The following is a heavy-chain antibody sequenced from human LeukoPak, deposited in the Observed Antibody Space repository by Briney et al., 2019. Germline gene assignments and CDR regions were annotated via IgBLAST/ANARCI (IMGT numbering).Heavy chain of an antibody. CDR1: GFSLSTSGVR. J-gene: IGHJ3*02. CDR2: IDWDDDK. CDR3: ARMVESRSSYDAFDI. V-gene: IGHV2-70*04. D-gene: IGHD1-26*01. Sequence: SGPALVKPTQTLTLTCTFSGFSLSTSGVRVSWIRQPPGKALEWLARIDWDDDKFYSTSLKTRLTISKDTSKNQVVLTMTNMDPVDTATYYCARMVESRSSYDAFDIWGQGTMVTVSS.